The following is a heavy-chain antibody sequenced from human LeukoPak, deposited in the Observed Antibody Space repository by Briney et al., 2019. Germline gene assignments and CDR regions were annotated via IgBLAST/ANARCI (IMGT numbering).Heavy chain of an antibody. D-gene: IGHD3-10*01. J-gene: IGHJ4*02. CDR2: IYYSGST. Sequence: PSETLSLTCTVSGGSISSGDYYWSWIRQPPGKGLEWIGYIYYSGSTYYNPSLKSRVTISVDTSKNQFSLKLSSVTAADTAVYYCARVVGVYGSGSYPDYWGQGTLVTVSS. V-gene: IGHV4-30-4*01. CDR3: ARVVGVYGSGSYPDY. CDR1: GGSISSGDYY.